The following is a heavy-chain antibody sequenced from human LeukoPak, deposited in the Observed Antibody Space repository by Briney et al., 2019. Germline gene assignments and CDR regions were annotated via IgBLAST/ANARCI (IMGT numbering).Heavy chain of an antibody. CDR2: IIPIFGTA. J-gene: IGHJ3*02. Sequence: GASVKVSCKASGGTFSSYAISWVRQAPGQGLEWMGGIIPIFGTANYAQKFQGRVTITADESTSTAYMELSSLRSEDTAVYYCAREVTGTTGADAFDIWGQGTMVTVSS. D-gene: IGHD1-7*01. CDR1: GGTFSSYA. CDR3: AREVTGTTGADAFDI. V-gene: IGHV1-69*13.